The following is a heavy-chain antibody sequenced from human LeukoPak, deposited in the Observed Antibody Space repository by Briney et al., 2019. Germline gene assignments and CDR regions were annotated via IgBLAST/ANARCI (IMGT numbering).Heavy chain of an antibody. CDR1: GGSISSYY. D-gene: IGHD3-10*01. V-gene: IGHV4-59*01. CDR2: IYYSGNT. J-gene: IGHJ5*02. CDR3: ARPGISMVRGTWWFDP. Sequence: IPSETLSLTCTVSGGSISSYYWSWIRQPPGKGLEWIGYIYYSGNTNYNPSLKSRVTISVDTSKNQFSLKVTSVTAADTAVYYCARPGISMVRGTWWFDPWGQGTLVTVSS.